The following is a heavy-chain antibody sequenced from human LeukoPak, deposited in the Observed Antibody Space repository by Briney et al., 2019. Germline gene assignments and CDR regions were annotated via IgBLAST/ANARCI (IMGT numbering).Heavy chain of an antibody. CDR2: ISTTGSAI. CDR3: ARVLIVATIVYFDY. Sequence: GGSLRLSCAASGFTFSDYYMSWIRQAPGKGLEFISYISTTGSAIYYADSVRGRFTISRDNAKNSLYLQMNSLRAEDTAVYYCARVLIVATIVYFDYWGQGTLVTVSS. V-gene: IGHV3-11*04. D-gene: IGHD5-12*01. CDR1: GFTFSDYY. J-gene: IGHJ4*02.